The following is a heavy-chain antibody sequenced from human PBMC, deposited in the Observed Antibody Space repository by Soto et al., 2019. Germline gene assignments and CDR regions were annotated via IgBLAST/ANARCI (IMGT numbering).Heavy chain of an antibody. CDR2: INAGNGDT. CDR1: GYTFTNYA. D-gene: IGHD1-1*01. J-gene: IGHJ4*02. Sequence: GASVKVSCKASGYTFTNYALHWVRQAPGQGLEWMGWINAGNGDTKYSQKFQGRVTITRDTSASAAYMELSSLRSEDTAVYYCARERNLVPDYWGQGTLVTVSS. V-gene: IGHV1-3*01. CDR3: ARERNLVPDY.